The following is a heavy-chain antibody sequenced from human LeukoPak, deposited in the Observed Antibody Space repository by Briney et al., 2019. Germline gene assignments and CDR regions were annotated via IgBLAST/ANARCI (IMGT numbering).Heavy chain of an antibody. Sequence: PGGSLRLSCAASGFTFDDYTMHWVRHAPGKGLEWVSLISWDGGSTYYADSVKGRFTISRDNSKNSLYLQMNSLRTEDTALYYCAKDSGSYGYGMDVWGQGTTVTVSS. D-gene: IGHD1-26*01. CDR2: ISWDGGST. J-gene: IGHJ6*02. CDR3: AKDSGSYGYGMDV. V-gene: IGHV3-43*01. CDR1: GFTFDDYT.